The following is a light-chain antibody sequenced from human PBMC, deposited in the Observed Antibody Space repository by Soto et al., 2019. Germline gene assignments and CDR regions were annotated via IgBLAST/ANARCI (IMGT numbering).Light chain of an antibody. CDR3: QSYGSSLSGSNV. J-gene: IGLJ2*01. CDR1: SSDVGAYNF. CDR2: NVY. V-gene: IGLV2-14*03. Sequence: QSVLTQPASVSGSPGQSITISCTGTSSDVGAYNFVSWHQQHPGKAPKLMIYNVYDRPSGISYRFSGSKSGNTASLTISGLQGEDEADYYCQSYGSSLSGSNVFGGGTKLTVL.